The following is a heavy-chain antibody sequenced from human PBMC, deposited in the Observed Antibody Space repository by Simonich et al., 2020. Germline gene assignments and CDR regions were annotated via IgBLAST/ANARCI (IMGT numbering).Heavy chain of an antibody. CDR2: ISSSSRYI. CDR3: ARDVDTAMVFDY. CDR1: GFTFRSYS. J-gene: IGHJ4*02. Sequence: EVQLVESGGGLVKPGGSLRLSCAASGFTFRSYSMNWVRQAPGKGVEWVSSISSSSRYIYYADSVKGRFTISRDNAKNSLYRQMNSLRAEDTAVYYCARDVDTAMVFDYWGQGTLVTVSS. V-gene: IGHV3-21*01. D-gene: IGHD5-18*01.